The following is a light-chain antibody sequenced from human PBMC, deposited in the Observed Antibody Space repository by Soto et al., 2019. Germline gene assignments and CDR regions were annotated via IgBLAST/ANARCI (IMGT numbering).Light chain of an antibody. CDR3: KQRSNWPRGT. J-gene: IGKJ2*02. CDR2: DAS. Sequence: EIVLTQSPATLSLSPGERATLSCRASQSVSSYLAWYQQKPGQAPRLLIYDASNRATGIPARFSGSGSGTDFPLSISSLEPEDFAVYYCKQRSNWPRGTFGQGTKLEIK. CDR1: QSVSSY. V-gene: IGKV3-11*01.